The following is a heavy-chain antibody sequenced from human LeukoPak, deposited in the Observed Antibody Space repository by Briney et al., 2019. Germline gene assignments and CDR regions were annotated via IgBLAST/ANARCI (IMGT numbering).Heavy chain of an antibody. CDR1: GFTFSSYA. CDR2: ISGSGGST. J-gene: IGHJ4*02. CDR3: AKTYYYDSSGYYYLDY. Sequence: GGSVRLSCAASGFTFSSYAMSWVRQAPGKGLEWVSAISGSGGSTYYADSVKGRFTISRDNSKNTLYLQMNSLRAEDTAVYYCAKTYYYDSSGYYYLDYWGQGTLVSVSS. D-gene: IGHD3-22*01. V-gene: IGHV3-23*01.